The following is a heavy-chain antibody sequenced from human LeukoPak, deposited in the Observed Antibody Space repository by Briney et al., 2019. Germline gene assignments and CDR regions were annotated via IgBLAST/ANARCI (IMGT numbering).Heavy chain of an antibody. CDR2: IKQHGSEK. CDR3: ARFLGSGSYYYYYYYALDV. CDR1: GFTFNTYW. Sequence: GGSLRLSCVVSGFTFNTYWMSWVRQAPGKGLEWVANIKQHGSEKYYVDSVKGRFTISRDNAKNSLYLQMNSLRGEDTAVYYCARFLGSGSYYYYYYYALDVWGQGTTVAVSS. V-gene: IGHV3-7*01. J-gene: IGHJ6*02. D-gene: IGHD3-10*01.